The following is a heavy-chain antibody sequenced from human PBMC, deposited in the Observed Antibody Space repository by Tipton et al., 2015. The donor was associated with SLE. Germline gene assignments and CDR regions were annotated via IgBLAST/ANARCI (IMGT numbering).Heavy chain of an antibody. CDR3: ARSGRDYGSGTYYYYFDMDV. CDR2: ISHDGTNK. CDR1: GFTFNTYA. Sequence: SLRLSCAASGFTFNTYAIHWVRQAPGKGLEWVAIISHDGTNKYYADSVKGRFIISRDNSKNAVYLQMNSLRGDDTAMYYCARSGRDYGSGTYYYYFDMDVWGQGTTVTVSS. J-gene: IGHJ6*02. D-gene: IGHD3-10*01. V-gene: IGHV3-30-3*01.